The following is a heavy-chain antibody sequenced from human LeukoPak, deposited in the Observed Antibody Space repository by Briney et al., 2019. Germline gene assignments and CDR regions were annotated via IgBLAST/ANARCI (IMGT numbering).Heavy chain of an antibody. Sequence: ASVKVSCTASGYSFTSFGLSWVRQAPGQGPEWMGWISAASGSTNYAQKFQDRITMTTDTSTTTVYMELRSLRSDDTAVYYCAKEQEGTAIGGVFDYWGQGTVVTVSS. CDR3: AKEQEGTAIGGVFDY. CDR2: ISAASGST. J-gene: IGHJ4*02. D-gene: IGHD2-21*02. CDR1: GYSFTSFG. V-gene: IGHV1-18*01.